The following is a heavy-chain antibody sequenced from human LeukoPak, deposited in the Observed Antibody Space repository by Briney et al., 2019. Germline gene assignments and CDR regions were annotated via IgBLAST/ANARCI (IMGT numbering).Heavy chain of an antibody. Sequence: SQTLSLTCAISGDSVSSIRAAWNWIRQSPSRGLEWLGRTYYRSKWYTDYAVSVKSRITVNADTSKNQFSLQLNSVTPEVTAVYYCARAGGDSWYFDYWGQGTLVTVSS. CDR2: TYYRSKWYT. D-gene: IGHD2-21*02. V-gene: IGHV6-1*01. J-gene: IGHJ4*02. CDR3: ARAGGDSWYFDY. CDR1: GDSVSSIRAA.